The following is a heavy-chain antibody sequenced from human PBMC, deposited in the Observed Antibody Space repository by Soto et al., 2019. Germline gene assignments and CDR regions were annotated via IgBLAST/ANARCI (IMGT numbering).Heavy chain of an antibody. CDR1: GFTFSSYG. CDR3: AKDTXSWDCSGGSCYSFYFDY. V-gene: IGHV3-30*18. Sequence: QAGGSLRLSCAASGFTFSSYGMHWVRQAPGKGLEWVAVISYDGSNKYYADSVKGRFTISRDNSKNTLYLQMNSLRAEDTAVYYCAKDTXSWDCSGGSCYSFYFDYWGQGTLVTVSS. D-gene: IGHD2-15*01. CDR2: ISYDGSNK. J-gene: IGHJ4*02.